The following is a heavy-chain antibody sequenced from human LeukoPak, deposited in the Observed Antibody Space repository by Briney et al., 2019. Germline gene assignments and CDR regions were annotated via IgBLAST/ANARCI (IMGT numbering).Heavy chain of an antibody. J-gene: IGHJ4*02. CDR3: TTVSYYDFWSGYYPHFDY. Sequence: GGSLRLFCAASGFTFSNAWMSWVRQAPGKGLEWVGRIKSKTDGGTTDYAAPVKGRFTISRDDSKNTLYLQMNSLKTEDTAVYYCTTVSYYDFWSGYYPHFDYWGQGTLVTVSS. V-gene: IGHV3-15*01. D-gene: IGHD3-3*01. CDR1: GFTFSNAW. CDR2: IKSKTDGGTT.